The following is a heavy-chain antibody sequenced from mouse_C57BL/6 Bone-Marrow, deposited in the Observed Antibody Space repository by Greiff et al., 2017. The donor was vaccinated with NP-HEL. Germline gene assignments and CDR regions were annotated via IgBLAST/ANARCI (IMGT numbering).Heavy chain of an antibody. J-gene: IGHJ3*01. CDR1: GYTFTDYY. V-gene: IGHV1-76*01. CDR3: ARLNYGSSYWFAY. D-gene: IGHD1-1*01. Sequence: VQLQQSGAELVRPGASVKLSCKASGYTFTDYYINWVQQRPGQGLEWIARIYPGSGNTYYNEKFKGKATLTAEKSSSTAYMQLSSLTSEDSAVYVCARLNYGSSYWFAYWGQGTLVTVSA. CDR2: IYPGSGNT.